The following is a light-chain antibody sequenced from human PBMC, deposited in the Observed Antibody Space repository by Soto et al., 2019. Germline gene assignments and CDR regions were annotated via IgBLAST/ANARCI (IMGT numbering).Light chain of an antibody. CDR2: LEGSGSY. Sequence: QPVLTQSSSASASLGSSVKLTCTLSSGHSSYIIAWHQQQPGKAPRYLMKLEGSGSYNKGSGVPDRFSGSSSGADRYLTISNLQFEDEADYYCETWDSNIHWVLGGGTKVTVL. CDR1: SGHSSYI. CDR3: ETWDSNIHWV. J-gene: IGLJ3*02. V-gene: IGLV4-60*02.